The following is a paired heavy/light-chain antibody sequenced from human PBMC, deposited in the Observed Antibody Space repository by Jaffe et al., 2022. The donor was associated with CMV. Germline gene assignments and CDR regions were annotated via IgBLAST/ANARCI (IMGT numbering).Light chain of an antibody. J-gene: IGLJ3*02. Sequence: QSALTQPASVSGSPGQSITISCTGTSSDVGGYDYVSWYQQHPGKAPKLLIYDVSNRPSGVSDRFSGSKSGNTASLTISGLQAADEADYYCCSYTSISTRVFGGGTKVTVL. CDR3: CSYTSISTRV. CDR1: SSDVGGYDY. V-gene: IGLV2-14*03. CDR2: DVS.
Heavy chain of an antibody. J-gene: IGHJ1*01. V-gene: IGHV1-2*04. CDR3: TRGPPNWNLPSTYVRTEYFLH. D-gene: IGHD1-20*01. Sequence: QVQLVQSGAEVKKSGASVKVACKTSGYTFTGYYVHWVRRAPGQGLEWMGWINPSSGGTKYAQKFQGWVTLTGDTSISTAYMELSRLRPGDTAVYYCTRGPPNWNLPSTYVRTEYFLHWGQGTPVTVSS. CDR1: GYTFTGYY. CDR2: INPSSGGT.